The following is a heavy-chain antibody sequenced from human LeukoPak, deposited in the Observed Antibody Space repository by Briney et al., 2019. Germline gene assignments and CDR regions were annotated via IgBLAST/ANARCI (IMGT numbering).Heavy chain of an antibody. V-gene: IGHV1-8*01. CDR3: ARALSWTTESYYYMDV. CDR1: GYTFTSYD. Sequence: ASVNVSCKASGYTFTSYDINWVRQAPGQGLEWMGWMNPNSGNTGYAQKFQGRVTMTKNTSITTAYIELSSLRSEDTAVYYCARALSWTTESYYYMDVWGKGTTVTVSS. D-gene: IGHD3/OR15-3a*01. J-gene: IGHJ6*03. CDR2: MNPNSGNT.